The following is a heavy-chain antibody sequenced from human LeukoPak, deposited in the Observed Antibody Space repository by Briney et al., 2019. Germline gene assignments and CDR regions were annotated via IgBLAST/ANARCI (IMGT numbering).Heavy chain of an antibody. V-gene: IGHV3-9*01. CDR1: GFTFDDYA. CDR3: AKAKVLAYGDPTFDY. J-gene: IGHJ4*02. CDR2: ISWNSGSV. D-gene: IGHD4-17*01. Sequence: GGSLRLSCAASGFTFDDYAMHWVRQAPGKGLEWVSGISWNSGSVGYADSVKGRFTISRENAKNSLYLQMNSLRAEDTALYYCAKAKVLAYGDPTFDYWGQGTLVTVSS.